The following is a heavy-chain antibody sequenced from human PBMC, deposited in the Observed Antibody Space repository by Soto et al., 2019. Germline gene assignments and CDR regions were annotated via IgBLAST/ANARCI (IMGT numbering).Heavy chain of an antibody. J-gene: IGHJ4*02. CDR2: ISSGGNIM. CDR3: VRSGHFGDYVAY. CDR1: GFTFSTYS. V-gene: IGHV3-48*01. D-gene: IGHD4-17*01. Sequence: EVQLVQSGGGLVQPGGSLRLSCAGSGFTFSTYSMNWVRQAPGKGLEWVSYISSGGNIMYYADSVRGRFTISRDNAKNSLYLQVNSLSAEDTAMYYCVRSGHFGDYVAYWGQGTLVTVSS.